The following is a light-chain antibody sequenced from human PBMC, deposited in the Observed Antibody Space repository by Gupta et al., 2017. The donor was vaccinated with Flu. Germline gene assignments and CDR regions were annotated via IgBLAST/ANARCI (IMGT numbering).Light chain of an antibody. J-gene: IGLJ3*02. CDR3: SAWDDSLNGRV. CDR2: SDN. V-gene: IGLV1-44*01. CDR1: SSNVGSNN. Sequence: RVIISCSGSSSNVGSNNVTWYQQCPETAPRLLIYSDNQRPSGVPDRFSGSKSGTSASLAISGLQAEDEADYYCSAWDDSLNGRVFGGGTKLAVL.